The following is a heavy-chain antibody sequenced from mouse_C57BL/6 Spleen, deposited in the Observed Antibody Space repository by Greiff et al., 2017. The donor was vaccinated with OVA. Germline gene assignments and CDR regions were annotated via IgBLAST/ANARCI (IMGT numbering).Heavy chain of an antibody. CDR2: ISSGSSTI. CDR3: ARPHYYESWYFDV. J-gene: IGHJ1*03. D-gene: IGHD1-2*01. Sequence: EVKVEESGGGLVKPGGSLTLSCAASGFTFSDYGMHWVRQAPEKGLEWVAYISSGSSTIYYAATVKGRFTISRDNAKNTLFLQMTSLRSEDTAMYYCARPHYYESWYFDVWGTGTTVTVSS. V-gene: IGHV5-17*01. CDR1: GFTFSDYG.